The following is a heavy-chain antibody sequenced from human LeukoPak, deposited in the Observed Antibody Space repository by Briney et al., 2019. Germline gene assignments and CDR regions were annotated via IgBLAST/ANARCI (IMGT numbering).Heavy chain of an antibody. CDR2: ISSSGITI. D-gene: IGHD6-13*01. Sequence: GGSLRLSCAASGFTFSDYDMSWIRQAPGKGLEWIAYISSSGITIYYADSVKGRFTISRDNAKNTLYLQMNSLRAEDTAVYYCARASSSWANFDYWGQGTLVTVSS. CDR1: GFTFSDYD. V-gene: IGHV3-11*04. J-gene: IGHJ4*02. CDR3: ARASSSWANFDY.